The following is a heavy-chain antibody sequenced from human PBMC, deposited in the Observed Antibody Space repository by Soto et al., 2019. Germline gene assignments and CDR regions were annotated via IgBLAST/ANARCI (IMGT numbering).Heavy chain of an antibody. CDR1: GYTFTGYY. D-gene: IGHD6-6*01. V-gene: IGHV1-2*04. J-gene: IGHJ6*03. CDR2: INPNSGGT. CDR3: ARGPYTSSSLYYYYYYMDV. Sequence: QVQLVQSGAEVKKPGASVKVSCKASGYTFTGYYRHWVRQAPGQGLEWMGWINPNSGGTNYAQKFQGWVTMTSDTSITTAYMELSRLRSDDTAVYYCARGPYTSSSLYYYYYYMDVWGKGTTVTVSS.